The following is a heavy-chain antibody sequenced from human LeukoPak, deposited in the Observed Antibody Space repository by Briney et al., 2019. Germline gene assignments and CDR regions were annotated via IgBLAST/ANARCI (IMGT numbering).Heavy chain of an antibody. CDR3: AKDRTCTNDICHGDFDY. J-gene: IGHJ4*02. D-gene: IGHD2-8*01. Sequence: GGSLRLSCAASGFTFSSYVVSWGRQAPGKGLEWVSSISGSGGSTYSADSVKGRFTISRDNSKNTLYLQMNSMRAEDTAIYYCAKDRTCTNDICHGDFDYWGQGTLVTVSS. V-gene: IGHV3-23*01. CDR2: ISGSGGST. CDR1: GFTFSSYV.